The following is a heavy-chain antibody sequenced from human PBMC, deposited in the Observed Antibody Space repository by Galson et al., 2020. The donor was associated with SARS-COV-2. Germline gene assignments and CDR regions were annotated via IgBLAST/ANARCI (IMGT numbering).Heavy chain of an antibody. J-gene: IGHJ4*02. CDR1: GDNVSSDRAA. CDR2: TYYRSKWNN. V-gene: IGHV6-1*01. Sequence: SETLYLTCAISGDNVSSDRAAWNRIRQSPSRGLEWLGRTYYRSKWNNDYAVSMKGRLIINPDTSENQFSLQLDSVTPEDTAVYYCARDPSDWTFFDYWGQGTLVTVSS. CDR3: ARDPSDWTFFDY. D-gene: IGHD1-1*01.